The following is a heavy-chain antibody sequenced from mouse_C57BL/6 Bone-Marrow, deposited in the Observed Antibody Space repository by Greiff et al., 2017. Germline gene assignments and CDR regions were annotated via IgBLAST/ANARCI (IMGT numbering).Heavy chain of an antibody. CDR1: GFNIKDDY. CDR3: TTGSSYSYYGDY. Sequence: EVQLQQSGAELVRPGASVKLSCTASGFNIKDDYMHWVKQRPEQGLEWIGWIDPENGDTEYASKFQGKATITADTTSNTAYLQLSSLTSEDTAVYDCTTGSSYSYYGDYWGQGTTLTVSS. J-gene: IGHJ2*01. D-gene: IGHD1-1*01. V-gene: IGHV14-4*01. CDR2: IDPENGDT.